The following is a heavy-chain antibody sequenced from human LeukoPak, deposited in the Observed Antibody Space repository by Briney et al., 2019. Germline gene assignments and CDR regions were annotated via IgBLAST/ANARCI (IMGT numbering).Heavy chain of an antibody. CDR2: IYPGDSDT. Sequence: GGPRPISGQCSGSTFTSYWIGGARKLPGKGLEWMGIIYPGDSDTRYNPSCQGQVTISADKSINTAYLQWSSLKASDTAMYYCARHGETYYYDRSGYYYGGQGTLVTVS. D-gene: IGHD3-22*01. CDR1: GSTFTSYW. CDR3: ARHGETYYYDRSGYYY. V-gene: IGHV5-51*01. J-gene: IGHJ4*02.